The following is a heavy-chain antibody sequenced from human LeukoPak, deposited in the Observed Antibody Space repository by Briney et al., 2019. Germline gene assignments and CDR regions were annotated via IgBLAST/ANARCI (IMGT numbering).Heavy chain of an antibody. D-gene: IGHD2-2*01. CDR2: IIPILGIA. Sequence: SVKVSCKASGGTFSSYAISWVRQAPGQGLEWMGRIIPILGIANYAQKFQGRVTITADKSTSTAYMELRSLRSDDTAVYYCARGFIVVVPAAINGRPDAFDIWGQGTMVTVSS. CDR1: GGTFSSYA. CDR3: ARGFIVVVPAAINGRPDAFDI. J-gene: IGHJ3*02. V-gene: IGHV1-69*04.